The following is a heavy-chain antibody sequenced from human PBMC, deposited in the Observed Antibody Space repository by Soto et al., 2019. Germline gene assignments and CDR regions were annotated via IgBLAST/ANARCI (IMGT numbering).Heavy chain of an antibody. CDR1: GFTFSSYG. Sequence: GGSLRLSCAASGFTFSSYGIHWVRQAPGKGLEWVAVIWYDGSNKYYADSVKGRFTISRDNSKNTLYLQMNSLRAEDTAVYYCARDVDTSGYGGPFDYWGQGTLVTVSS. CDR2: IWYDGSNK. CDR3: ARDVDTSGYGGPFDY. D-gene: IGHD5-18*01. J-gene: IGHJ4*02. V-gene: IGHV3-33*01.